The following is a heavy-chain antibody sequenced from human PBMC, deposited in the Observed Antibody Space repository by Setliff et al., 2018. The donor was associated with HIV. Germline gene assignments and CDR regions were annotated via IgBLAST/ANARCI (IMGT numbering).Heavy chain of an antibody. V-gene: IGHV1-69*10. Sequence: SVKVSCKASGDAFTTYAISWVRQAPGQGLEWMGGIIPISGITNYAQKFQGRVRFTADKSTSTAYMELSSLRSEDTAMYYCARDSVARRTLGYYYYMDVWGKGTTVTVSS. CDR2: IIPISGIT. J-gene: IGHJ6*03. D-gene: IGHD6-6*01. CDR1: GDAFTTYA. CDR3: ARDSVARRTLGYYYYMDV.